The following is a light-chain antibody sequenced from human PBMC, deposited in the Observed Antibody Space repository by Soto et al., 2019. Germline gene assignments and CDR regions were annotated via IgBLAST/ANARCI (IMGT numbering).Light chain of an antibody. CDR2: EVS. CDR3: SSYTSSSIYV. V-gene: IGLV2-18*02. CDR1: SRDVGSYNR. Sequence: QPVLTQPPSESGAPGQSVTISCTGTSRDVGSYNRVSWYQQPPGTAPKLMIYEVSNRPSGVPDRFSGSKSGNTASLTISGLQAEDEADYYCSSYTSSSIYVFGTGTKVTVL. J-gene: IGLJ1*01.